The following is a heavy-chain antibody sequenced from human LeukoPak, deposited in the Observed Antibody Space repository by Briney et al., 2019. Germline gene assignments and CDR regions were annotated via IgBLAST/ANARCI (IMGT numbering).Heavy chain of an antibody. CDR3: ARGYYYDSSGYYYKGIDAFDI. Sequence: PSETLSLTCAVYGGSFSGYYWSWIRQPPGKGLEWIGEINHSGSTNYNPSLKSRVTISVDTSKNQFSLKLSSVTAADTAVYYCARGYYYDSSGYYYKGIDAFDIWGQGTMVTVSS. V-gene: IGHV4-34*01. D-gene: IGHD3-22*01. J-gene: IGHJ3*02. CDR2: INHSGST. CDR1: GGSFSGYY.